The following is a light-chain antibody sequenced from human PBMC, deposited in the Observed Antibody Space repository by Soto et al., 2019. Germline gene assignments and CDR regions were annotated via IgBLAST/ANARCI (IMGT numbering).Light chain of an antibody. CDR3: QQYNSYPWT. V-gene: IGKV1-33*01. CDR2: EAS. CDR1: QDIINY. J-gene: IGKJ1*01. Sequence: DIQMTQSPSSLSASVGDRVTITCQASQDIINYLNWYQQKPGKAPKLLIYEASSLETGVPSRFSGGGSGAEFTLTISSLQPDDFATYYCQQYNSYPWTFGQGTKV.